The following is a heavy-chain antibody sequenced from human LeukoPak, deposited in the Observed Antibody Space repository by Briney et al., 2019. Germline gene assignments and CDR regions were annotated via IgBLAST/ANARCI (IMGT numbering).Heavy chain of an antibody. V-gene: IGHV4-59*06. CDR2: IYYSGST. Sequence: PSETLSLTCTVSGGSISSYYWSWIRQPPGKGLEWIGYIYYSGSTYYNPSLKSRVTISVDTSKNQFSLKLSSVTAADTAVYYCASSSATYGSGSYYDYWGQGTLVTVSS. CDR1: GGSISSYY. J-gene: IGHJ4*02. CDR3: ASSSATYGSGSYYDY. D-gene: IGHD3-10*01.